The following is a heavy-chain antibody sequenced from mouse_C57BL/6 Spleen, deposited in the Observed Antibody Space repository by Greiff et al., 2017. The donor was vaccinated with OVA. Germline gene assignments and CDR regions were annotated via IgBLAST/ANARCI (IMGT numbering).Heavy chain of an antibody. CDR3: ARIPNYSNYAGDYFDY. Sequence: QVTLKESGPGILQPSQTLSLTCSFSGFSLSTFGMGVGWIRQPSGKGLEWLAHIWWDDDKYYNPALKSRLTISKDTSKNQVFLKIANVDTADTATYYCARIPNYSNYAGDYFDYWGQGTTLTVSS. V-gene: IGHV8-8*01. CDR2: IWWDDDK. D-gene: IGHD2-5*01. CDR1: GFSLSTFGMG. J-gene: IGHJ2*01.